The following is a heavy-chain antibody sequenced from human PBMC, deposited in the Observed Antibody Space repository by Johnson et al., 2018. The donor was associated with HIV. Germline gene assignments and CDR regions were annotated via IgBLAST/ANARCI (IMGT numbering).Heavy chain of an antibody. CDR3: ARGPGGFGAFDI. CDR2: ISSDGGAE. D-gene: IGHD2-8*02. CDR1: GFTFSSYA. V-gene: IGHV3-30-3*01. Sequence: QEQLVESGGGVVRPGGSLRLSCAASGFTFSSYAMHWVRQAPGEGLEWVAVISSDGGAEYYADSVKGRFTISRDNSNNTLYLQMSSLRVEDTAVYVCARGPGGFGAFDIWGQGTMVTVSS. J-gene: IGHJ3*02.